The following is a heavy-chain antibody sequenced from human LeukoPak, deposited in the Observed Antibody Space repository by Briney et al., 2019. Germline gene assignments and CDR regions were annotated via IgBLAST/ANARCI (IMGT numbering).Heavy chain of an antibody. V-gene: IGHV3-7*01. D-gene: IGHD6-13*01. J-gene: IGHJ4*02. CDR3: AREPTYSSSWYTSCDY. Sequence: GGSLRLSCAASGFTFSSYWMSWVRQAPGKGLEWVANIKQDGSEKYYVDSVKGRFTISRDNAKNSLYLQMNSLRAEDTAVYYCAREPTYSSSWYTSCDYWGQGTLVTVSS. CDR2: IKQDGSEK. CDR1: GFTFSSYW.